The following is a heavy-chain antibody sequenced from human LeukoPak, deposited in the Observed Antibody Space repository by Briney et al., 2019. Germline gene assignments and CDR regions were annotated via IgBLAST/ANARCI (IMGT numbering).Heavy chain of an antibody. CDR1: GFTFSNAW. D-gene: IGHD3-22*01. CDR3: TTSYYDSSGYRN. Sequence: GGSLRLSCTASGFTFSNAWMNWVRQAPGKGLEWVGRIKTKSDGGPTDYAAPVKGRFTISRDDSKNTLYLQMNSLKTEDTAVYYCTTSYYDSSGYRNWGQGTLVTVSS. CDR2: IKTKSDGGPT. V-gene: IGHV3-15*01. J-gene: IGHJ4*02.